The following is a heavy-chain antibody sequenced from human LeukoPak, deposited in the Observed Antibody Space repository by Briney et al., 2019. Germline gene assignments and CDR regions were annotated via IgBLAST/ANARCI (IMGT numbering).Heavy chain of an antibody. CDR1: GGAISSSTYY. D-gene: IGHD1-14*01. CDR3: ARRPLSDWYFDL. J-gene: IGHJ2*01. Sequence: SETLSLTCTVSGGAISSSTYYWGWIRQPPGKGLEWIGTIYYSGTTYYNPSLKSRLTISVDTSKNQFSLRLSSVTAADTAVYYCARRPLSDWYFDLWGRGTLVTVSS. V-gene: IGHV4-39*01. CDR2: IYYSGTT.